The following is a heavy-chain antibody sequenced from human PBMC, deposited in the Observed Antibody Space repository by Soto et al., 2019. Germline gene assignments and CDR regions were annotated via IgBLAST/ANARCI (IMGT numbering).Heavy chain of an antibody. J-gene: IGHJ4*02. CDR3: ALALGPTTGLDY. CDR2: IFNSGTT. V-gene: IGHV4-31*02. D-gene: IGHD1-26*01. CDR1: GASTVSHYH. Sequence: QVQLQESGPGLVKPSQTLSLTCSVSGASTVSHYHWTWIRQPPGKGLEWMGYIFNSGTTFYNPSLTSRLSISMGMSGNHFSLELRSVTAADTAVYYCALALGPTTGLDYWGQGTLVTVSS.